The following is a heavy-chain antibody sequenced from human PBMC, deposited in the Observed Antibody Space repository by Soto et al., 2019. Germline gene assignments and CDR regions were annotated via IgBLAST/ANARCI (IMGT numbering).Heavy chain of an antibody. CDR3: AGGVGARAPRGGYAFDV. J-gene: IGHJ3*01. Sequence: GASVKVSCKASGGTFSSYSISWVRQAPGQGLEWMGGIIPIFGTANYAQKFQGRVTITADKSTSTAYMELSSLRSEDTAVYYCAGGVGARAPRGGYAFDVWGQGTMVTVSS. D-gene: IGHD1-26*01. CDR1: GGTFSSYS. V-gene: IGHV1-69*06. CDR2: IIPIFGTA.